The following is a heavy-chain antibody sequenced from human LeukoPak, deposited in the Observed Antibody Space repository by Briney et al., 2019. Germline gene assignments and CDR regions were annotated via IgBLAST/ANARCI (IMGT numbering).Heavy chain of an antibody. Sequence: GGSLRLSCTAPGFTLSNFDMGLVRQAPGKGLEWVSAITNRGDGTYFADSVKGRVTISRDNSKDTLYLQLNSLRADDTAVYYCAKDARRTSGWYYFDSWGQGTLVTVSS. D-gene: IGHD6-19*01. CDR3: AKDARRTSGWYYFDS. CDR1: GFTLSNFD. CDR2: ITNRGDGT. V-gene: IGHV3-23*01. J-gene: IGHJ4*02.